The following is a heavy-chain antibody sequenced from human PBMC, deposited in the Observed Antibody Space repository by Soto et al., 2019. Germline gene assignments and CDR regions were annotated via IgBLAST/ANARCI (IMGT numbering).Heavy chain of an antibody. Sequence: ASEKVSCKASGHMLTDHYIHWLRQAPGQSLEWMGWINPYSGGTHFARKFQDRVTMARDTSVSTAYMELRSLKSDDTAVYYCARPKYGETYYDYWGQGALVTLS. CDR1: GHMLTDHY. CDR2: INPYSGGT. CDR3: ARPKYGETYYDY. J-gene: IGHJ4*02. V-gene: IGHV1-2*02. D-gene: IGHD2-21*01.